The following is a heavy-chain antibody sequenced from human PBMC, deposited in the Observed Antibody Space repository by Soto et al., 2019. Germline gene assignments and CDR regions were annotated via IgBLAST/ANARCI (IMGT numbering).Heavy chain of an antibody. V-gene: IGHV1-2*02. D-gene: IGHD2-2*02. Sequence: VPCKASGSTSTGYYMHWVRQAPGQGLEWMGWINPNSGGTNYAQKFQGRVTMTRDTSISTAYMELSRLRSDDTAVYYCARPYCSSTSCYKASYYYGMDVWGQGTTVTVSS. CDR1: GSTSTGYY. J-gene: IGHJ6*02. CDR2: INPNSGGT. CDR3: ARPYCSSTSCYKASYYYGMDV.